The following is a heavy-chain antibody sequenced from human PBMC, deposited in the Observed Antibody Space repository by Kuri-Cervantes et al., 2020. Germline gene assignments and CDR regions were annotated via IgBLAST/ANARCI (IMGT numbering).Heavy chain of an antibody. Sequence: GGSLRLSCAASGFTFSSYGMHWVRQAPGKGLEWVAVISYDGSNKYYADSVKGRFTISRDNSKNTLYLQMNSLRAEDTAVYYCARTCGGDCLGAFDIWGQGTMVTVSS. D-gene: IGHD2-21*02. J-gene: IGHJ3*02. CDR2: ISYDGSNK. V-gene: IGHV3-30*03. CDR1: GFTFSSYG. CDR3: ARTCGGDCLGAFDI.